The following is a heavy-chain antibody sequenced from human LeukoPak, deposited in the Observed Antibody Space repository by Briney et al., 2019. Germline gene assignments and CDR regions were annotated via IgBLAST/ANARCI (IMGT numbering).Heavy chain of an antibody. D-gene: IGHD2-15*01. V-gene: IGHV3-7*01. CDR2: IKQDGSEK. CDR1: GFTFSSYW. J-gene: IGHJ3*02. CDR3: AGEMYCSGGSCYGDAFDI. Sequence: GGSLRLSCAASGFTFSSYWMSWVRQAPGKGLEWVANIKQDGSEKYYVDSVKGRFTISRDNAKNSLYLQMNSLRAEDTALYYCAGEMYCSGGSCYGDAFDIWGQGTMVTVSS.